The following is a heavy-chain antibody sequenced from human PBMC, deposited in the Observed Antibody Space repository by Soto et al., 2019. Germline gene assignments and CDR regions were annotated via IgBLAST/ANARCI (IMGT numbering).Heavy chain of an antibody. CDR1: GDSVSSNIAA. CDR3: ASDRQSVRGVQIAVGNFDS. D-gene: IGHD6-19*01. V-gene: IGHV6-1*01. J-gene: IGHJ4*02. Sequence: PSQTLSLTCAISGDSVSSNIAAWNWIRQSPSRGLEWLGRTYYKSQWYYDYAVSVKSRITINPDTSKNQFSLQLNSVSPEDTAVYSCASDRQSVRGVQIAVGNFDSWGQGTLVTVSS. CDR2: TYYKSQWYY.